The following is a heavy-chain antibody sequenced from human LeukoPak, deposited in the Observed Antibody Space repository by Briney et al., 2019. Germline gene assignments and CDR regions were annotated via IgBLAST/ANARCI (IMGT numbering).Heavy chain of an antibody. D-gene: IGHD3-16*01. Sequence: GGSLRLSCVASGFTFSDFWMTWVRQAPGKGLEWVSVIYSGGSTYYADSVKGRFTISRDNSKNTLYLQMNSLRAEDTAVYYCARGITDYWGQGTLVTVSS. CDR2: IYSGGST. CDR1: GFTFSDFW. J-gene: IGHJ4*02. CDR3: ARGITDY. V-gene: IGHV3-53*01.